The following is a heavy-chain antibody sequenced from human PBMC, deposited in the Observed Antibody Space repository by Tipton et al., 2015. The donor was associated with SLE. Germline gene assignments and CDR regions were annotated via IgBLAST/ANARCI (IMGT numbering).Heavy chain of an antibody. CDR2: MKQDGSEK. D-gene: IGHD2-15*01. Sequence: SLRLSCAASGFTFSSYWMSWVRQAPGKGLEWVANMKQDGSEKYYVDSVKGRFTISRDNAKNSLYLQMNSLRAEDTAVYYCARVVVVVVAATRPNYYYYMDVWGKGTTVTVSS. V-gene: IGHV3-7*01. CDR3: ARVVVVVVAATRPNYYYYMDV. J-gene: IGHJ6*03. CDR1: GFTFSSYW.